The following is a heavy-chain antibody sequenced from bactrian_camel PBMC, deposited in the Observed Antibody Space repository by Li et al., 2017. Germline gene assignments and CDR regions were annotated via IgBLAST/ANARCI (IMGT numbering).Heavy chain of an antibody. CDR2: IRRDDLT. D-gene: IGHD4*01. V-gene: IGHV3S67*01. CDR3: AASASFILTPRFYRFESSDYPY. CDR1: GLSVSDSS. J-gene: IGHJ4*01. Sequence: VQLVESGGGLVQPGGSLRLSCAPSGLSVSDSSMAWFRQSPGKEPEAVAAIRRDDLTAYTDSVKGRFTISKDNAGNSLFLHMTNLKPEDTAMYYCAASASFILTPRFYRFESSDYPYRGQGTQVTVS.